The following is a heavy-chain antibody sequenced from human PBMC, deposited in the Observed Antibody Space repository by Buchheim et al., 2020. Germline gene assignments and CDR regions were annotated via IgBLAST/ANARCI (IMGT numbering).Heavy chain of an antibody. J-gene: IGHJ6*02. CDR3: ARDLRGGEYCSGGSCYFVSYGMDV. CDR1: GGSISSGGYY. D-gene: IGHD2-15*01. V-gene: IGHV4-31*03. CDR2: IYYSGST. Sequence: QVQLQESGPGLVKPSQTLSLTCTVSGGSISSGGYYWSWIRQHPGKGLEWIGYIYYSGSTYYNPSLKSRVTISVDTSKNQFSLKLSSVTAADTAVYYCARDLRGGEYCSGGSCYFVSYGMDVWGQGTT.